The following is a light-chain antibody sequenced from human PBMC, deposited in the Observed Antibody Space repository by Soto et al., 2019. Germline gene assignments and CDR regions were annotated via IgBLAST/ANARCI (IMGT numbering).Light chain of an antibody. CDR1: QSVSSN. CDR2: GPS. CDR3: QQYNNWPPLYT. V-gene: IGKV3-15*01. J-gene: IGKJ2*01. Sequence: EIVMTQSPATLSVSPGERATPSCRASQSVSSNLAWYQQKPGQAPRPLIYGPSTRATGIPARFSGSGSGTEVTLTISSLQSEDFAVYYWQQYNNWPPLYTFGQGTKLEIK.